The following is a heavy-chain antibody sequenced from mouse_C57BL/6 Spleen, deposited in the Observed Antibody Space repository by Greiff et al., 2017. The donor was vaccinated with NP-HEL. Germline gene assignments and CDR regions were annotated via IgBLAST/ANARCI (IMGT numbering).Heavy chain of an antibody. CDR1: GYTFTSYW. D-gene: IGHD2-2*01. Sequence: VQLQQSGAELAKPGASVKLSCKASGYTFTSYWMHWVKQRPGQGLEWIGYINPSSGYTKYNQKFKGKSTLTVDKSSSTAYMQLSSLTSEDSAVYYCARWLPGNYAMDYWGQGTSVTVSS. CDR2: INPSSGYT. CDR3: ARWLPGNYAMDY. J-gene: IGHJ4*01. V-gene: IGHV1-7*01.